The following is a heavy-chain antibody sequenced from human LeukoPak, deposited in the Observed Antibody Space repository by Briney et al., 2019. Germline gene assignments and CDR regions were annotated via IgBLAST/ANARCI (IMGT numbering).Heavy chain of an antibody. D-gene: IGHD3-3*01. CDR1: GFTFSNYW. CDR3: AKDHNDFWSGPIDY. J-gene: IGHJ4*02. CDR2: IGQDGSEK. V-gene: IGHV3-7*01. Sequence: PGGSLRLSCAASGFTFSNYWMHWVRQAPGKGLEWVANIGQDGSEKYYVDSVKGRFTISRDNAKNALYLQMNSLRAEDTAVYYCAKDHNDFWSGPIDYWGQGTLVTVSS.